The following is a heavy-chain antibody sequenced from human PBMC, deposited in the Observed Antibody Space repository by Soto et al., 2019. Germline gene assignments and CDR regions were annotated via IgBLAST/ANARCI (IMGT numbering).Heavy chain of an antibody. Sequence: SETLSLTCAVSGYSISTGFNWAWIRQLPGKGLEWIGSIYHSGSTYYSLSLKSRVTISSDASKNQISLKLSSVTAADTALYYCARYWGTGFYQLDSWGQGTLVTVSS. V-gene: IGHV4-38-2*01. CDR2: IYHSGST. J-gene: IGHJ4*02. CDR3: ARYWGTGFYQLDS. D-gene: IGHD2-2*01. CDR1: GYSISTGFN.